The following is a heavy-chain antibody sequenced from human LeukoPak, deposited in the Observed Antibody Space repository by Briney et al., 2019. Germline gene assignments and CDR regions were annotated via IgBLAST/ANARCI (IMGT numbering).Heavy chain of an antibody. J-gene: IGHJ6*02. Sequence: ASVKVSCKASGYTFTSYYMHWVRQAPGQGLEWMGWINPNSGGTNYAQKFQGRVTMTRDTSISTAYMELSRLRSDDTAVYYCARVGFYYYYGMDVWGQGTTVTVSS. CDR1: GYTFTSYY. CDR3: ARVGFYYYYGMDV. D-gene: IGHD2-2*03. CDR2: INPNSGGT. V-gene: IGHV1-2*02.